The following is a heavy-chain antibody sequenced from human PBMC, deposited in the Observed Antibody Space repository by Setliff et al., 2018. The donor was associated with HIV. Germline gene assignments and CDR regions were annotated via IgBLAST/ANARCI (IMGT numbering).Heavy chain of an antibody. Sequence: PSETLSLTCAVSGDSVSGHYWSWIRQPAGRGLEWIGRVHNSAGSNYNPSLKSRVTMSVDTAKNQLSLKLTAVSAADTAVYYCARDRIEVLADSPHDVFDLWGRGIMVTVSS. CDR2: VHNSAGS. CDR1: GDSVSGHY. V-gene: IGHV4-4*07. J-gene: IGHJ3*01. CDR3: ARDRIEVLADSPHDVFDL. D-gene: IGHD3-22*01.